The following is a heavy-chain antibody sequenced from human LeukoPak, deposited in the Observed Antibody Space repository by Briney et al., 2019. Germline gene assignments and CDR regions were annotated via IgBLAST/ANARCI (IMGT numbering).Heavy chain of an antibody. D-gene: IGHD6-19*01. V-gene: IGHV4-31*03. CDR1: SGSISNYY. Sequence: SQTLSLTCTVSSGSISNYYWTWIRQHPGKGLEWIGNIYYSGTIYYIPSLKGRVTISVDATKNQFSLKLSSVTAANTAVYFCARRVASSGWYGYFDYGGQGTLVTVSS. CDR3: ARRVASSGWYGYFDY. J-gene: IGHJ4*02. CDR2: IYYSGTI.